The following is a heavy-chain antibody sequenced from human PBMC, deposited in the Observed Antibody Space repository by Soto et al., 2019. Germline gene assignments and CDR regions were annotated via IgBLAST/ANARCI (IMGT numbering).Heavy chain of an antibody. CDR2: IWYDGTNK. Sequence: PGGSLRLSCAASGFTFSSYDMHWVRQAPGKGLEWVTVIWYDGTNKYYADSVRGRFTISRDNSKNTLYLQMNSLRAEDTAVYYCAREDGRFGELIDIWGQGTMVTVSS. V-gene: IGHV3-33*01. J-gene: IGHJ3*02. D-gene: IGHD3-10*01. CDR3: AREDGRFGELIDI. CDR1: GFTFSSYD.